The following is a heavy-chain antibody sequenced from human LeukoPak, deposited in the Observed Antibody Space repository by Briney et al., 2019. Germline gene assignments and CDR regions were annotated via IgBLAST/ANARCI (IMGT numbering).Heavy chain of an antibody. V-gene: IGHV4-38-2*02. CDR1: DYSISSGYY. D-gene: IGHD1-26*01. CDR2: IYHSGST. Sequence: SETLSLTCTVSDYSISSGYYWGWIRQPPGKGLEWIGSIYHSGSTYHNPSLKSRVTISVDTSKNQFPLKLSSVAAADTAVYYCARDGGAGSLSRFDYWGQGTLVTVSS. J-gene: IGHJ4*02. CDR3: ARDGGAGSLSRFDY.